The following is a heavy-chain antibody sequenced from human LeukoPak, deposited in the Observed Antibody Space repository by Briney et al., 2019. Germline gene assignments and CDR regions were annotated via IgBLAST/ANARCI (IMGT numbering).Heavy chain of an antibody. CDR1: GFTFDDYA. D-gene: IGHD3-9*01. J-gene: IGHJ4*02. CDR2: ISWNSGSI. V-gene: IGHV3-9*01. CDR3: AKDIRLTGYSIDY. Sequence: PGGSLRLSCAASGFTFDDYAMHWVRQAPGKGLEWVSGISWNSGSIGYADSVKGRFTISRDNAKNSLYLQMNSLRAEDTALYYCAKDIRLTGYSIDYWGQGTLVTVSS.